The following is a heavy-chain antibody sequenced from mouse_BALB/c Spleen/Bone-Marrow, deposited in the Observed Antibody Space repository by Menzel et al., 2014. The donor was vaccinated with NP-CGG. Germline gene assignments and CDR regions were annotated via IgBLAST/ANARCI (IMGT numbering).Heavy chain of an antibody. D-gene: IGHD2-1*01. V-gene: IGHV1-15*01. Sequence: VQLVESGAELVRPGASVTLSCKASGYTFTDYEMHWVKQTPAHGLEWIGAIDPETGGTAYNQKFKGKATLTADKSSSTAYMELRSLTSEDSAVYYCTRWDGNYGWFAYWGQGTLVTVSA. CDR2: IDPETGGT. CDR1: GYTFTDYE. CDR3: TRWDGNYGWFAY. J-gene: IGHJ3*01.